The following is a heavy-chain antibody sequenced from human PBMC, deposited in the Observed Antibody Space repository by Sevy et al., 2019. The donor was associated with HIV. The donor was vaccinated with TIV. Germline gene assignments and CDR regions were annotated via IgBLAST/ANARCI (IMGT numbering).Heavy chain of an antibody. CDR1: GYTLTKLS. J-gene: IGHJ5*02. CDR3: ATVGLRYYSGASSYQGDWFDP. CDR2: FDPQDGET. V-gene: IGHV1-24*01. D-gene: IGHD2-15*01. Sequence: GSVKVSCKVSGYTLTKLSIHWVRQAPGKGLEWMGDFDPQDGETIYAERFQVRLTMTVDTSTDTAYMELGSLTSEDTAVYYSATVGLRYYSGASSYQGDWFDPWGQGTLVTVSS.